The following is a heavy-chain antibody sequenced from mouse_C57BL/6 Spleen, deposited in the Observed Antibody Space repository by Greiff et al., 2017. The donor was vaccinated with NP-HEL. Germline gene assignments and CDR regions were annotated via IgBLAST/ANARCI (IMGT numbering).Heavy chain of an antibody. J-gene: IGHJ3*01. CDR1: GYAFSSSW. D-gene: IGHD2-3*01. CDR2: IYPGDGDT. V-gene: IGHV1-82*01. CDR3: ARSGTPYDGFAY. Sequence: QVQLQQSGPELVKPGASVKISCKASGYAFSSSWMNWVKQRPGKGLEWIGRIYPGDGDTNYNGKFKGKATLTADKSSSTAYMQLSSLTSEDSAVYFCARSGTPYDGFAYWGQGTLVTVSA.